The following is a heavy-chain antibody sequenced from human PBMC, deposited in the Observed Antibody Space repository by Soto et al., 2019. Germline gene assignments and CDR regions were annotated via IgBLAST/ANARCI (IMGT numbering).Heavy chain of an antibody. CDR1: GFTLSSYS. V-gene: IGHV3-48*02. CDR3: ARETGLRSSGWSYYFDF. J-gene: IGHJ4*01. CDR2: ISGSGGTI. Sequence: EVQLVESGGGLVQPGGSLRLSCAASGFTLSSYSMHWVRQAPGKGLEWVSYISGSGGTIYYADSVKGRFTISRDNAKNSLSVQMNSLREDDTAVDFCARETGLRSSGWSYYFDFWGHGTLVTVSS. D-gene: IGHD6-19*01.